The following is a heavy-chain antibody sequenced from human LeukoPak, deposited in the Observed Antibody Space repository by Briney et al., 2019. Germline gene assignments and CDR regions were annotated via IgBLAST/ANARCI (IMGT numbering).Heavy chain of an antibody. CDR2: ISWNSGSI. Sequence: GGSLRLSCAASGFTFDDYAMHWVRQAPGKGLEWVSGISWNSGSIGYADSVKGRFTISRDNAKNSLYLQMNSLRAEDTALYYCAKEAGYSSSGHAFDIWGQGTMVTVSS. CDR1: GFTFDDYA. J-gene: IGHJ3*02. D-gene: IGHD6-13*01. V-gene: IGHV3-9*01. CDR3: AKEAGYSSSGHAFDI.